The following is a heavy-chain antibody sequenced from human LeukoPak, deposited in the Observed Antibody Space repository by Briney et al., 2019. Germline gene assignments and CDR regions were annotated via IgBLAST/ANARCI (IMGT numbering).Heavy chain of an antibody. CDR1: GYTFSSYS. V-gene: IGHV3-21*01. CDR2: ISSSSSYI. J-gene: IGHJ4*02. Sequence: GGSQRLSCAASGYTFSSYSMNRVRQAPGKGLEWVSSISSSSSYIYYADSVKGRFTISRDNAKNSLYLQMNSLRAEDTAVYYCARIGYQLLDYWGQGTLVTVSS. D-gene: IGHD2-2*01. CDR3: ARIGYQLLDY.